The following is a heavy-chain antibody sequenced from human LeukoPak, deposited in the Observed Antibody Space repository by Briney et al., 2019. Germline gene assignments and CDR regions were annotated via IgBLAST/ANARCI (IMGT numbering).Heavy chain of an antibody. J-gene: IGHJ4*02. D-gene: IGHD4-23*01. V-gene: IGHV1-2*02. Sequence: ASVKVSCKASGYTFTGYYMHWVRQAPGQGLEWMGWINPNSGGTNYAQKFQGRVTMTRDTSISTAYMELSRLRSDDTAVYYCARGVRTYGGNSTSTYANYWGQGILVAVSS. CDR3: ARGVRTYGGNSTSTYANY. CDR1: GYTFTGYY. CDR2: INPNSGGT.